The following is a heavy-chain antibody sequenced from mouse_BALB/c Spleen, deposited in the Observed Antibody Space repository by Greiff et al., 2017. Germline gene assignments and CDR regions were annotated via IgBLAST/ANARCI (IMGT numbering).Heavy chain of an antibody. V-gene: IGHV1S135*01. D-gene: IGHD1-1*01. Sequence: VQLKQSGPELMKPGASVKISCKASGYSFTSYYMHWVKQSPGKGLEWIGYIDPFNGGTSYNQKFKGKATLTVDKSSSTAYMHLSSLTSEDSAVYYCASHYYGSSGYFAVWGAGTTVTVSA. CDR2: IDPFNGGT. CDR1: GYSFTSYY. J-gene: IGHJ1*01. CDR3: ASHYYGSSGYFAV.